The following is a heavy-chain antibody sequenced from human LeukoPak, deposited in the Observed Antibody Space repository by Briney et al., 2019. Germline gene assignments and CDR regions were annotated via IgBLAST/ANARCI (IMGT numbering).Heavy chain of an antibody. CDR1: GGSISSSSYY. CDR3: ARDGDSGYYGFDY. CDR2: IYYSGST. Sequence: SETLSLTCTVSGGSISSSSYYWGWIRQPPGKGLEWIGSIYYSGSTYYNPSLKSRVTISVDTSKNQFSLKLSSVTAADTAVYYCARDGDSGYYGFDYWGQGTLVTVSS. D-gene: IGHD3-22*01. J-gene: IGHJ4*02. V-gene: IGHV4-39*07.